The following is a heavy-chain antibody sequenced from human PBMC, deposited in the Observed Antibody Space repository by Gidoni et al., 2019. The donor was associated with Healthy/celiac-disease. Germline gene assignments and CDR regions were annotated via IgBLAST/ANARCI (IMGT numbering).Heavy chain of an antibody. CDR3: AKAFIPPYGGNAHDAFDI. V-gene: IGHV3-23*01. CDR2: ISGSGGST. J-gene: IGHJ3*02. CDR1: GFPFSSYA. Sequence: EVPLLESGGGLVQPGGSLRVSCAASGFPFSSYAMSWVRQSPGKGLEWVSAISGSGGSTYYADSVKGRFTISRDNSKNTLYLQMNSLRAEDTAVYYCAKAFIPPYGGNAHDAFDIWGQGTMVTVSS. D-gene: IGHD2-15*01.